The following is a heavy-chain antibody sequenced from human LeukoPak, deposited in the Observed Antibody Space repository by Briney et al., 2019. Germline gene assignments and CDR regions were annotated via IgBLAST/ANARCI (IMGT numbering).Heavy chain of an antibody. D-gene: IGHD3-16*02. V-gene: IGHV5-51*01. Sequence: GESLKISCKGSGYSFTSYWIGWVRQMPGKGLEWMGIIYPGDSDTRYSPSFQGQVTISADKSISTAYLQWSSLKASDTAMYYCVRHDGHYVWGSYRVFGFDYWGQGTLVTVSS. CDR1: GYSFTSYW. CDR2: IYPGDSDT. J-gene: IGHJ4*02. CDR3: VRHDGHYVWGSYRVFGFDY.